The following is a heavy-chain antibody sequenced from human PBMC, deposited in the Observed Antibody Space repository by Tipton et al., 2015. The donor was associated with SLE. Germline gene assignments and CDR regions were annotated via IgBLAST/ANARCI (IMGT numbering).Heavy chain of an antibody. J-gene: IGHJ2*01. Sequence: TLSLTCTVSGGSISSGSYYWSWIRQPAGKGLEWIGRIYTSGSTNYNPSLKSRVTISVDTSKNQFSLKLSSVTAADTAVYYCARTDCGGDCYYWYFDLWGRGTLVTVSS. CDR1: GGSISSGSYY. CDR3: ARTDCGGDCYYWYFDL. D-gene: IGHD2-21*01. V-gene: IGHV4-61*02. CDR2: IYTSGST.